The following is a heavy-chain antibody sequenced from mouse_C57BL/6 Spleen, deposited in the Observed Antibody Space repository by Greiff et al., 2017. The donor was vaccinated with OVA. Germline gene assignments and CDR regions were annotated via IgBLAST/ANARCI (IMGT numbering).Heavy chain of an antibody. Sequence: QVQLQQSGTELVKPGASVKLSCKASGYTFTSYWMHWVKQRPGQGLEWIGNINPSNGGTNYNEKFKGKATLTVDKSSSTAYMQLSSLTSEDSAVYYCARAGYEGYYRELNAMDYWGQGTSVTVSS. D-gene: IGHD2-3*01. V-gene: IGHV1-53*01. CDR3: ARAGYEGYYRELNAMDY. CDR2: INPSNGGT. J-gene: IGHJ4*01. CDR1: GYTFTSYW.